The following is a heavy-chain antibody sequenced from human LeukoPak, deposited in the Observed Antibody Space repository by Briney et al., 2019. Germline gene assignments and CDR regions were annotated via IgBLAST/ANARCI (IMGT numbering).Heavy chain of an antibody. V-gene: IGHV3-23*01. D-gene: IGHD3-3*01. CDR1: GFTFSSYA. CDR2: ISGSGGST. CDR3: AKAPGPEWLFDY. Sequence: GGSLRLSCAASGFTFSSYAMSWVRQAPGKGLEWVSAISGSGGSTYYADSVKGRFTISRDNSKNTLYLQMNSLRAEGTAVYYCAKAPGPEWLFDYWGQGTLVTVSS. J-gene: IGHJ4*02.